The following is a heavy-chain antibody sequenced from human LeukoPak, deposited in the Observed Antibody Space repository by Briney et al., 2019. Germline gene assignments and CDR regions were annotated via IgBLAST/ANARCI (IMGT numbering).Heavy chain of an antibody. CDR2: ISYDGNTI. J-gene: IGHJ4*02. CDR1: EFTFSNYA. V-gene: IGHV3-30-3*02. Sequence: GGSLRLSCAASEFTFSNYALHWVRQAPGKGLQWVAVISYDGNTIHYADSVKGRFIISRDTSKNTLYLQMNSLRAEDTAVYYCAKSGGLQKFDYWGQGTLVTVSS. D-gene: IGHD4-11*01. CDR3: AKSGGLQKFDY.